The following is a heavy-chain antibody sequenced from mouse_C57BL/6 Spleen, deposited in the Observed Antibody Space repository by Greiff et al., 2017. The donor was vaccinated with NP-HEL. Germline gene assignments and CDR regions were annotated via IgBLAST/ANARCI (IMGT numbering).Heavy chain of an antibody. J-gene: IGHJ4*01. D-gene: IGHD1-1*01. CDR1: GYAFSSSW. CDR2: IYPGDGDT. Sequence: VQVVESGPELVKPGASVKISCKASGYAFSSSWMNWVKQRPGKGLEWIGRIYPGDGDTNYNGKFKGKATLTADKSSSTAYMQLSSLTSEDAAVYFCARPGSSTHYYAMDYWGQGTSVTVSS. CDR3: ARPGSSTHYYAMDY. V-gene: IGHV1-82*01.